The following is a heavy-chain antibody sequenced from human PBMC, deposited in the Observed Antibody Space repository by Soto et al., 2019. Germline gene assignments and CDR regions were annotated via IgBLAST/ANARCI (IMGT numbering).Heavy chain of an antibody. CDR3: AREFLGLGYGMDV. CDR2: IYYSGST. CDR1: GGSISSGDYY. V-gene: IGHV4-30-4*01. J-gene: IGHJ6*02. D-gene: IGHD5-12*01. Sequence: SETLSLTCTVSGGSISSGDYYWSWIRQPPGKGLEWIGYIYYSGSTYYNPSLKSRVTILVDTSKNQFSLKLSSVTAADTAVYYCAREFLGLGYGMDVWGQGTTVTVCS.